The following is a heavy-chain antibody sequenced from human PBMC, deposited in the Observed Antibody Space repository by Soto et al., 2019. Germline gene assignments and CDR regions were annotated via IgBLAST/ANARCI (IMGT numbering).Heavy chain of an antibody. CDR2: IIPIFGTA. J-gene: IGHJ6*02. CDR3: ARGDYSNPYYYYSYGMDV. D-gene: IGHD4-4*01. Sequence: QVQLVQSGAEVKKPGSSVKVSCKASGGTFSSYAISWVRQAPGHGLEWMGGIIPIFGTANYAQKLQGRVTITADESTSTAYMELSRLRPEDTAVYYCARGDYSNPYYYYSYGMDVWGQGTTVTVSS. CDR1: GGTFSSYA. V-gene: IGHV1-69*01.